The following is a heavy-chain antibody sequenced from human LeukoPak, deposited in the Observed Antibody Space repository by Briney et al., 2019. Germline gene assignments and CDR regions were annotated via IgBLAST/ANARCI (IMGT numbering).Heavy chain of an antibody. CDR3: ARVAGYGDYHSVPYRYYYYGMDV. D-gene: IGHD4-17*01. J-gene: IGHJ6*02. CDR2: IYYSGST. V-gene: IGHV4-59*01. Sequence: SETLSLTCTVSGGSISSYYWSWIRQPPGKGLEWIGYIYYSGSTNYNPSLKSRVTISVDTSKNQFSLKLSSVTAADTAVYYCARVAGYGDYHSVPYRYYYYGMDVWGQGTTVTVSS. CDR1: GGSISSYY.